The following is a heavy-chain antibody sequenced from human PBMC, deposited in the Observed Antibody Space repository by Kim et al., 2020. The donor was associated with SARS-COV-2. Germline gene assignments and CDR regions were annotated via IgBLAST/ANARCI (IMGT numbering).Heavy chain of an antibody. Sequence: GGSLRLSCAASGFTFSSYAMHWVRQAPGKGLAWVVVISYDGSNKYYADSVKGRFTISRDNSKNTLYLQMNSLRAEDTAVYYCARGFSSSGHLGPGFSAFDIWGQGTMVTVSS. D-gene: IGHD6-19*01. CDR2: ISYDGSNK. J-gene: IGHJ3*02. CDR3: ARGFSSSGHLGPGFSAFDI. CDR1: GFTFSSYA. V-gene: IGHV3-30*04.